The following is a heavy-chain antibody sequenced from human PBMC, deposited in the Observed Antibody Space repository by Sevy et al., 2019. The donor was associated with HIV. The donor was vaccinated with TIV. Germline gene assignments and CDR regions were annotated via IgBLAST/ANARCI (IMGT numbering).Heavy chain of an antibody. J-gene: IGHJ4*02. CDR2: IKQDGSEK. V-gene: IGHV3-7*01. CDR1: GFTFSNNW. CDR3: ARGIFGSGSRLGLGY. D-gene: IGHD3-10*01. Sequence: GGSLRLSCVASGFTFSNNWMTWVRQAPGKGLQWVANIKQDGSEKYFVDSVKGRFTIPRDNAKNSLYLQMSSLRVEDTAGYYWARGIFGSGSRLGLGYWGQGTLVTVSS.